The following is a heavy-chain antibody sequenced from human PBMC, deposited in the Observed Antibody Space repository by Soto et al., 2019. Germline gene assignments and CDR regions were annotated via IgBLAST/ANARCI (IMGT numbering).Heavy chain of an antibody. V-gene: IGHV4-30-4*01. D-gene: IGHD2-21*02. J-gene: IGHJ5*02. Sequence: QVQLQESGPGLVKPSQTLSLTCTVSGGSISSGDYYWSWIRQPPGKGLEWIGYIYYSGSTYYNPSLKSRVTISEDTSKNQFSLKLSSVTAADTAVYYCARVKGCGGDCYLFDPWGQGTLVTVSS. CDR3: ARVKGCGGDCYLFDP. CDR1: GGSISSGDYY. CDR2: IYYSGST.